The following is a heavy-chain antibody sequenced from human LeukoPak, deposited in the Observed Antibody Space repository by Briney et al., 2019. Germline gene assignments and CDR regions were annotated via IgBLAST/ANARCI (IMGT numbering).Heavy chain of an antibody. CDR2: INHSGST. J-gene: IGHJ4*02. CDR3: AGLSYGDYAGY. D-gene: IGHD4-17*01. Sequence: SETLSVTCAVYGGSFSGYYWSWIRQPPGKGLEWIGEINHSGSTNYNPSLKSRVTISVDTSKNQFSLKLSSVTAADTAVYYCAGLSYGDYAGYWGQGTLVTVSS. CDR1: GGSFSGYY. V-gene: IGHV4-34*01.